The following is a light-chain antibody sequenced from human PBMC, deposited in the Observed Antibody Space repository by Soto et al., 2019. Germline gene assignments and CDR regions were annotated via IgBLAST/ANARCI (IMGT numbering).Light chain of an antibody. Sequence: AIRMTQFPSSLSASIGDRVTITCRASQGISTYLAWYQQNPGKAPKLLIYAASTLQSGVPSRFSGSGSGTDFTLTISYLQSEDFATYYCQQYYSYPQMFGQGTKVDI. CDR1: QGISTY. CDR2: AAS. CDR3: QQYYSYPQM. J-gene: IGKJ1*01. V-gene: IGKV1-8*01.